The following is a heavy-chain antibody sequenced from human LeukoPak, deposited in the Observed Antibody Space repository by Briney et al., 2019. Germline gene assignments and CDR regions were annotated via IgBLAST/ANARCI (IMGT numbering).Heavy chain of an antibody. CDR1: GGSISSYF. J-gene: IGHJ4*02. D-gene: IGHD2-8*02. CDR2: VYYSGST. V-gene: IGHV4-59*01. Sequence: SETLSLTCTVSGGSISSYFWSWIRQPPGKGLEWIGYVYYSGSTNYNPSLKSRVTISVDTSKNQFSLKLSSVSAADTAVYYCAREGLGYCTGSNCLVHPYFFDNWGQGTLVTVSS. CDR3: AREGLGYCTGSNCLVHPYFFDN.